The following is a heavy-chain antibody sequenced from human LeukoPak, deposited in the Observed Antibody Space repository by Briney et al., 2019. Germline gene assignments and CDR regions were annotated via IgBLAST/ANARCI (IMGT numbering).Heavy chain of an antibody. J-gene: IGHJ4*02. V-gene: IGHV3-30*04. D-gene: IGHD6-13*01. CDR2: ISYDGSNK. CDR1: GFTFSSYA. Sequence: PGGSLRLSCAASGFTFSSYAMHWVRQAPGKGLEWVAVISYDGSNKYYADSVKGRFTISRDNSKNTLYLQMNSLRAEDTAVYYCARDRARGIAAAGLDYWGQGTLVTVSS. CDR3: ARDRARGIAAAGLDY.